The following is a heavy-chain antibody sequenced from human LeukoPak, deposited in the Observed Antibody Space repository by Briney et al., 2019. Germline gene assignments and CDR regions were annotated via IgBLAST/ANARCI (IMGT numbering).Heavy chain of an antibody. D-gene: IGHD5-18*01. CDR3: ARSPDTIYFDS. CDR1: GYSFTGYW. V-gene: IGHV5-51*01. Sequence: PGESLKISCKGSGYSFTGYWIGWVRQMPGKGLEWMGIIYPGDSHTTYSPSFQDQVTISVDKSINTAYLQWSSLKASDTAMYYCARSPDTIYFDSWGQGTLVTVSS. CDR2: IYPGDSHT. J-gene: IGHJ4*02.